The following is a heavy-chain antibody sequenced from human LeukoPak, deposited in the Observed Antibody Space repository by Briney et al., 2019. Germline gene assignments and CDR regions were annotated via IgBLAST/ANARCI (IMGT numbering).Heavy chain of an antibody. CDR1: GFTFSSYG. Sequence: GGSLRLSCAASGFTFSSYGMHWVRQAPGKGLEWVAVIWYDGSNKYYADSVKGRFTISRDNSKNTLYLQMSSLRAEDTAVYYCARGSPIWFGELLYYFDYWGQGTLVTVSS. V-gene: IGHV3-33*01. CDR3: ARGSPIWFGELLYYFDY. D-gene: IGHD3-10*01. J-gene: IGHJ4*02. CDR2: IWYDGSNK.